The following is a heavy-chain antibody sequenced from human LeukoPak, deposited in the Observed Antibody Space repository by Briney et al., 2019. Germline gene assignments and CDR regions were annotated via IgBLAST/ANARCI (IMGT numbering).Heavy chain of an antibody. Sequence: TSETLSLTCAVYGGSFSGYYWSWIRQPPGKGLEWIGEINHSGSTNYNPSLKSRVTIPVDTSKNQFSLKLSSVTAADTAVYYCARVRGVVPHWFDPWGQGTLVTVSS. D-gene: IGHD3-3*01. CDR2: INHSGST. V-gene: IGHV4-34*01. J-gene: IGHJ5*02. CDR3: ARVRGVVPHWFDP. CDR1: GGSFSGYY.